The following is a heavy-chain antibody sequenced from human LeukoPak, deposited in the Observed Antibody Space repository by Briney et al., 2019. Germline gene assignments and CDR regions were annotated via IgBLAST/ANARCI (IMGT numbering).Heavy chain of an antibody. D-gene: IGHD5-24*01. J-gene: IGHJ3*02. CDR1: GYTFTNSY. CDR2: INPDGGNT. V-gene: IGHV1-46*01. Sequence: ASVKVSCKASGYTFTNSYIHWVRQAPGQVLEWMGLINPDGGNTNYAQNFQGRVTLTRDTSTSTVYMELSSLRSEDTAIYYCARIRAGYNDAYDIWGQATVVTVPS. CDR3: ARIRAGYNDAYDI.